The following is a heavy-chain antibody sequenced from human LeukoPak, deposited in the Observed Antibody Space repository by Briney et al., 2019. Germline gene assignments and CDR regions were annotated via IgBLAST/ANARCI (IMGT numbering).Heavy chain of an antibody. D-gene: IGHD3-3*01. CDR3: ARVFANFWSGGDAFDT. CDR1: GGSISNGDYY. Sequence: SETLSLTCTVSGGSISNGDYYWSWIRQPPGRGLEWIGYIYYSGITYYNPSLKSRATISIDTSRNQFSLKLTSVIAADTAVYYCARVFANFWSGGDAFDTWGQGTMVTVSS. V-gene: IGHV4-30-4*01. CDR2: IYYSGIT. J-gene: IGHJ3*02.